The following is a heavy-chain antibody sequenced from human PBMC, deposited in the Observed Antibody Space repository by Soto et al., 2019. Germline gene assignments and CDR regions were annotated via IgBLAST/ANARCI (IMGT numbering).Heavy chain of an antibody. CDR3: ARDFVNYDFWSGYPTPSSGMDV. CDR1: GFTFSSYA. CDR2: ISYDGSNK. D-gene: IGHD3-3*01. J-gene: IGHJ6*02. Sequence: GGSLRLSCAASGFTFSSYAMHWVRQAPGKGLEWVAFISYDGSNKYYADSVKGRFTISRDNSKNTLYLQMNSLRAEDTAVYYCARDFVNYDFWSGYPTPSSGMDVWGQGTTVTVSS. V-gene: IGHV3-30-3*01.